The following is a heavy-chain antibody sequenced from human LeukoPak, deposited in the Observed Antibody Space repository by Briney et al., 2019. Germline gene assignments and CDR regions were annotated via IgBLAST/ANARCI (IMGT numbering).Heavy chain of an antibody. CDR3: ARHLTAVYYYYGMDV. V-gene: IGHV5-51*01. CDR2: IYPGDSNT. CDR1: GYSFISYW. Sequence: GESLKISCKGSGYSFISYWIGWVRQMPGKGLEWMGIIYPGDSNTRYSPSFQGQVTISADKSISTAYLQWSSLKASDTAMYYCARHLTAVYYYYGMDVWGQGTTVTVSS. D-gene: IGHD3-16*01. J-gene: IGHJ6*02.